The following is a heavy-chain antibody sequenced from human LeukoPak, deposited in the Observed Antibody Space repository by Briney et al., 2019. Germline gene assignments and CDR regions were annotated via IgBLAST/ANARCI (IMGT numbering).Heavy chain of an antibody. CDR3: AKVALLWFGENGDNFDY. CDR2: IRYDGSNK. CDR1: GFTFSSYG. J-gene: IGHJ4*02. D-gene: IGHD3-10*01. V-gene: IGHV3-30*02. Sequence: GGSLRLSCAASGFTFSSYGMHWVRQAPGKGLEWVAFIRYDGSNKYYADSVKGRFTISRDNSKNTLYLQMNSLRAEDTAVYYCAKVALLWFGENGDNFDYWGQGTLVTVSS.